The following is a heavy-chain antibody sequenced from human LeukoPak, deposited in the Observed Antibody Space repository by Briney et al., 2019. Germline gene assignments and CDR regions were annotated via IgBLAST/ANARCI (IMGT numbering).Heavy chain of an antibody. Sequence: PGGSVTLPCSAWGYPFNRYDIICPRQAPGKGLEWVSGINWNGGSTGYADSVKGRFNISSDNDKNSLCLKINSLRAEDTALYYCARARSTGYYVADYWGQGTLVTVSS. CDR2: INWNGGST. V-gene: IGHV3-20*04. CDR3: ARARSTGYYVADY. J-gene: IGHJ4*02. CDR1: GYPFNRYD. D-gene: IGHD3-9*01.